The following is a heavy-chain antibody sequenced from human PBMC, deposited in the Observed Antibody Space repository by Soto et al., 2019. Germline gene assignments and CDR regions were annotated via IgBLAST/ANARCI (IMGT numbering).Heavy chain of an antibody. CDR3: ARDVPPGRGSPNFYYYGMDV. V-gene: IGHV4-31*03. D-gene: IGHD3-10*01. Sequence: QVQLQESGPGLVKPSQTLSLTCTVSGGSISSGDYYWSXXRQHPGKGLEWIGYIYYSGSTYYNPSLKSRVTISVDTSKNQFSLKLSSVTAADTAVYYCARDVPPGRGSPNFYYYGMDVWGQGATVTVSS. CDR1: GGSISSGDYY. J-gene: IGHJ6*02. CDR2: IYYSGST.